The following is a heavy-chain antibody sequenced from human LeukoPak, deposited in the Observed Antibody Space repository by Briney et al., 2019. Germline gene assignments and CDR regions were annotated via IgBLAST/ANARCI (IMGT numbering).Heavy chain of an antibody. D-gene: IGHD1-26*01. CDR1: GFTFSSYW. Sequence: GGSLRLSCAASGFTFSSYWMHWVRQAPGKGLVWVSRINSDGSSTSYADSVKGRFTISRDNAKNTLYLQMNSLRAEDTAVYYCARAPSASREVYWGQGTLVTVSS. CDR3: ARAPSASREVY. V-gene: IGHV3-74*01. CDR2: INSDGSST. J-gene: IGHJ4*02.